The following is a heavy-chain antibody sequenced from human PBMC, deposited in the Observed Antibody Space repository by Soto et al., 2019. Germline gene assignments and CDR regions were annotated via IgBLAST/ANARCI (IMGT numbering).Heavy chain of an antibody. J-gene: IGHJ6*02. CDR2: TYYRSKWYN. CDR3: ARDSFTYYDFWSGYSYGMDV. CDR1: GDSFSINIAA. V-gene: IGHV6-1*01. D-gene: IGHD3-3*01. Sequence: SQTLSLTCAISGDSFSINIAAWNWIRQSPSRGLEWLGRTYYRSKWYNDYAVSVKSRITINPDTSKNQFSLQLNSVTPEDTAVYYCARDSFTYYDFWSGYSYGMDVWGQGTTVTVSS.